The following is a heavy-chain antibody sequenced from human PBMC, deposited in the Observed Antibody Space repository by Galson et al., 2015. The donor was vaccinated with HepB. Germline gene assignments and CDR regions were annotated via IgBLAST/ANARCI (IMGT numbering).Heavy chain of an antibody. D-gene: IGHD3-10*01. CDR1: GYTFTSYG. V-gene: IGHV1-18*04. CDR3: ARNLGSGSYWGWFDP. J-gene: IGHJ5*02. CDR2: ISAYNGNT. Sequence: SVKVSCKASGYTFTSYGISWVRQAPGQGLEWMGWISAYNGNTNYAQKLQGRVTMTTDTSTSTAYMELRSLRSDDTAVYYCARNLGSGSYWGWFDPWGQGTLVTVSS.